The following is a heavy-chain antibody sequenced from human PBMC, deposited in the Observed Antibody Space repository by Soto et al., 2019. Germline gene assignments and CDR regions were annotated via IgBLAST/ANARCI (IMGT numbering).Heavy chain of an antibody. J-gene: IGHJ6*02. Sequence: TSETLSLTCTVSGGSIKSDYYWAWVRQFPGGGLQWMGYKYYSGATDSDPSLERRVSFSVDMSKNQFSLNLTSVTAADTAVYYCARGRPNYFYYGLDVWGQGIPVTVSS. V-gene: IGHV4-30-4*01. CDR1: GGSIKSDYY. CDR2: KYYSGAT. CDR3: ARGRPNYFYYGLDV.